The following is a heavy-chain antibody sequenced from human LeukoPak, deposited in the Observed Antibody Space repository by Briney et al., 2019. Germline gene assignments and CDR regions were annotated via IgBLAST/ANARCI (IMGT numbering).Heavy chain of an antibody. J-gene: IGHJ4*02. D-gene: IGHD4-17*01. CDR2: IYTCGST. CDR1: GGSISSGSYY. V-gene: IGHV4-61*02. CDR3: ARDLGYGELDY. Sequence: SETLSLTCTVSGGSISSGSYYWSWIRQPAGKGLEWIGRIYTCGSTNYNPSLKSRVTISVDTSKNQFSLKLSSVTAADTAVYYCARDLGYGELDYWGQGTLVTVSS.